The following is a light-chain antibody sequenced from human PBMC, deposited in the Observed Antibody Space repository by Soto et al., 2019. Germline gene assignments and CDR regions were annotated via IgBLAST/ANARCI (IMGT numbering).Light chain of an antibody. CDR2: EVY. J-gene: IGLJ2*01. CDR1: TSDVGSYNL. V-gene: IGLV2-23*02. Sequence: SSLTQPASLSGSPVQSSTISCTGTTSDVGSYNLVSWYQQHPGKAPKLMIYEVYKRPSGVSNRFSGSKSGNTASLTISGLQAEDEADYYCRSYAGSSTLVFGGGSKVTV. CDR3: RSYAGSSTLV.